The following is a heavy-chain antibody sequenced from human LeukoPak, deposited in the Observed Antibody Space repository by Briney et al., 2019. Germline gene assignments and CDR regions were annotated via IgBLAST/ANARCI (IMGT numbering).Heavy chain of an antibody. CDR3: TTVYDSSGYYRRGFDY. Sequence: GGSLRLSCAVSGFTFSNAWMNWVRQAPGKGLEWVGRIKNKTDGGTTDYAAPVKGRFTISRDDSKNTLYLQMNSLKTEDTAVYYCTTVYDSSGYYRRGFDYWGQGTLVTVSS. J-gene: IGHJ4*02. V-gene: IGHV3-15*07. D-gene: IGHD3-22*01. CDR1: GFTFSNAW. CDR2: IKNKTDGGTT.